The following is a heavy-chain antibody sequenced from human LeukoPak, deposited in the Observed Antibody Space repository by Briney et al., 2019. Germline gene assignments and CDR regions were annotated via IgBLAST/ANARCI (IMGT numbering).Heavy chain of an antibody. CDR2: INHSGST. Sequence: KPSETLSLTCAVYGGSFSGYYWSWIRQPPGKGLEWIGEINHSGSTNYNPSLKSRVTISVDTSKNQFSLKLSSVTAADTAVYYCARDEVFGELPFDYWGQGTLVTVSS. CDR3: ARDEVFGELPFDY. CDR1: GGSFSGYY. V-gene: IGHV4-34*01. J-gene: IGHJ4*02. D-gene: IGHD3-10*01.